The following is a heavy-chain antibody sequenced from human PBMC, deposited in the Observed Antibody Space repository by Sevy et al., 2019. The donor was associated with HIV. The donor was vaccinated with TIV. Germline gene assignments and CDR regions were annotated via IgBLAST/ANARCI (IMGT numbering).Heavy chain of an antibody. CDR2: ISGSGGST. CDR3: ANDLRAPGIATARDTVIADY. Sequence: WSLRLSCAASGFTFSSYAMSWVRQAPGKGLEWVSAISGSGGSTYYADSVKGRFTISRDNSKNTLYLQMNSLRAEDTAVSYSANDLRAPGIATARDTVIADYWGQGTMVTVSS. J-gene: IGHJ4*02. V-gene: IGHV3-23*01. D-gene: IGHD6-13*01. CDR1: GFTFSSYA.